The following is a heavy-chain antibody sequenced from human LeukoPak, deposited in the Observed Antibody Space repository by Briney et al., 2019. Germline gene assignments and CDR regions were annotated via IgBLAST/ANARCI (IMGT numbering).Heavy chain of an antibody. J-gene: IGHJ5*02. CDR2: INHSGST. CDR1: GGSFSGYY. V-gene: IGHV4-34*01. D-gene: IGHD3-10*01. CDR3: ARPNRRNYYGSGSYNWFDP. Sequence: SETLSLTCAVYGGSFSGYYWSWIRQPPGKGLEWIGEINHSGSTNYNPSLKSRVTISVDTSKNQFSLKLSSVTAADTAVYYCARPNRRNYYGSGSYNWFDPWGQGTLVTVSS.